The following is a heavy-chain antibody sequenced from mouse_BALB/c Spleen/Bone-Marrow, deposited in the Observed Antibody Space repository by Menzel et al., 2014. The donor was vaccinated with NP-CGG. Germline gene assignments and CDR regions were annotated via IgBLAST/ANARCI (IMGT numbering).Heavy chain of an antibody. CDR2: ISSGSSTI. J-gene: IGHJ2*01. V-gene: IGHV5-17*02. CDR1: GFTFSSFG. CDR3: ARSGSSSGYFDY. Sequence: DVQLQESGGGLVQPGGSRKLSCAASGFTFSSFGMHWVRQAPEKGLEWVAYISSGSSTIYYADTVMGRLTIPRDNPKNTLFLQMTSLRSEDTAMYYCARSGSSSGYFDYWGQGTTLTVSS. D-gene: IGHD1-1*01.